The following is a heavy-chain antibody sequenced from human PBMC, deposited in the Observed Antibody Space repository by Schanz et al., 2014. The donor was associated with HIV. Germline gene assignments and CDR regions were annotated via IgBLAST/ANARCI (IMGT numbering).Heavy chain of an antibody. CDR1: GFTFSSYG. CDR3: ARDRMTANWKNSMDL. CDR2: VWYDGSKR. J-gene: IGHJ6*02. V-gene: IGHV3-33*01. D-gene: IGHD2-21*02. Sequence: VQLVESGGGLVKPGRSLRLSCAASGFTFSSYGMYWVRQAPGKGLEWVAVVWYDGSKRYYADSVKGRFTISRDNSKNTLYLQMNSLRAEDTAVYYCARDRMTANWKNSMDLWGQGTTVTVSS.